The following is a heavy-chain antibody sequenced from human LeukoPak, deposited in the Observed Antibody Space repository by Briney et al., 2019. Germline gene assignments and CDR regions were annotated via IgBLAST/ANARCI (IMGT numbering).Heavy chain of an antibody. D-gene: IGHD3-22*01. V-gene: IGHV3-30*04. Sequence: GRSLRLSCAASGFTFSSYAMHWVRQAPGKGLEWVAVIYYDGSNKYHADSVRGLFTISRDNSKNTLFLQMSSLRAEDTAVYYCARDTFYSSGVYGLDVWGQGTTVTVSS. CDR3: ARDTFYSSGVYGLDV. J-gene: IGHJ6*02. CDR2: IYYDGSNK. CDR1: GFTFSSYA.